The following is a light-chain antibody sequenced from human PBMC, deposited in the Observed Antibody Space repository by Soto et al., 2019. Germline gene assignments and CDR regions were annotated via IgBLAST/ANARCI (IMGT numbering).Light chain of an antibody. V-gene: IGLV2-14*01. Sequence: QSALTQPASVSGSPGQSITISCTGTSSDIGYYDYVSWYQHHSGKAPKLIIYEVNNRPSGVSNRFSGSKSVNTASLTISGLHAEAEADYYCSSHSSSSAYYVFGPGTKLTVL. CDR1: SSDIGYYDY. CDR2: EVN. J-gene: IGLJ1*01. CDR3: SSHSSSSAYYV.